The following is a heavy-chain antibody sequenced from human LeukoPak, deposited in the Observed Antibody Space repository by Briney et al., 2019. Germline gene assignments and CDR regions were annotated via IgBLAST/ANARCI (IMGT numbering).Heavy chain of an antibody. CDR1: GYTFTSYD. CDR2: MNPNSGNT. Sequence: ASVKVSCKASGYTFTSYDINWVRQATGQGLEGMGGMNPNSGNTGYAQKFQGRVTITRNTSISTAYMELSSLRSEDTAVYYCARQVGGYCSSTSCYSFDYWGQGTLVTVSS. D-gene: IGHD2-2*02. CDR3: ARQVGGYCSSTSCYSFDY. V-gene: IGHV1-8*03. J-gene: IGHJ4*02.